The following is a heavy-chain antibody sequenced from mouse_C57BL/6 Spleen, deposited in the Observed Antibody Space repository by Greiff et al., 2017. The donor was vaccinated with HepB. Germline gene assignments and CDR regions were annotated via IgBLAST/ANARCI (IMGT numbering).Heavy chain of an antibody. J-gene: IGHJ1*03. CDR2: IHPNSGST. CDR1: GYTFTSYW. CDR3: ARGKYYGSSPYWYFDV. Sequence: QVQLQQPGAELVKPGASVKLSCKASGYTFTSYWMHWVKQRPGQGLEWIGMIHPNSGSTNYNEKFKSKATLTVDKSSSTAYMQLSSLTSEDSAVYYCARGKYYGSSPYWYFDVWGTGTTVTVSS. V-gene: IGHV1-64*01. D-gene: IGHD1-1*01.